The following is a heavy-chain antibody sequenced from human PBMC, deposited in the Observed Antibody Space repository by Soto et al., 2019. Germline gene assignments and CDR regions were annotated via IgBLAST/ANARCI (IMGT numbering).Heavy chain of an antibody. CDR2: TAPSGNT. CDR3: ARDIGNNWFDP. Sequence: QVRLQESGPGLVKPSQTLSLTCTVSGGSISDGSYFWGWIRQYPGQGLEWIGYTAPSGNTYYNPSLMSRATISFDTSKNQISLKVRSVTAADTAVYYCARDIGNNWFDPWGQGTLVTVSS. V-gene: IGHV4-31*03. J-gene: IGHJ5*02. CDR1: GGSISDGSYF.